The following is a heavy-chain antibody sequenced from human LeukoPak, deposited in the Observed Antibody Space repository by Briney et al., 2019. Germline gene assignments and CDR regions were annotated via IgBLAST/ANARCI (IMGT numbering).Heavy chain of an antibody. CDR3: ARQRIVGATGDWFDY. CDR1: GGSISSSSYY. CDR2: IYYSGST. D-gene: IGHD1-26*01. J-gene: IGHJ4*02. Sequence: SETLSLTCTVSGGSISSSSYYWGWIRQPPGKGLEWIGSIYYSGSTYYNPSLKSRVTISVDTSKNQFSLKLSSVTAADTAVYYCARQRIVGATGDWFDYWGQGTLVTVSS. V-gene: IGHV4-39*01.